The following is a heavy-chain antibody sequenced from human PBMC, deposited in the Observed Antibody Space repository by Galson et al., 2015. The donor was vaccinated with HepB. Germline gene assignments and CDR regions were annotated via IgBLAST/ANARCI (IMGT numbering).Heavy chain of an antibody. CDR1: GFTFSSYA. J-gene: IGHJ4*02. V-gene: IGHV3-23*01. D-gene: IGHD1-26*01. CDR2: ISGSGGST. Sequence: SLRLSCAASGFTFSSYAMNWVRQAPGQGLEWVSGISGSGGSTYYTDSVKGRFTISRDSSKNTLYLQMNSPRAEDTAVYYCAKGITSKKGAYYFDYWGQGALVTVSS. CDR3: AKGITSKKGAYYFDY.